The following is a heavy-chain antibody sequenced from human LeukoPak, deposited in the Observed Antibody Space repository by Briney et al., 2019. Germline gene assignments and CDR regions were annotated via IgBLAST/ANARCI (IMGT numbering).Heavy chain of an antibody. CDR2: IKQDGSEK. V-gene: IGHV3-7*01. CDR3: GRHGGAFDI. CDR1: GFTFSTYW. D-gene: IGHD3-3*01. Sequence: TGGSLRLSCAASGFTFSTYWMSWVRQAPGKGLEWVANIKQDGSEKYYVDSVKGRFTISRDNAKNSLYLQMNNLRVEDTAVYYCGRHGGAFDIWGQGTMVTVSS. J-gene: IGHJ3*02.